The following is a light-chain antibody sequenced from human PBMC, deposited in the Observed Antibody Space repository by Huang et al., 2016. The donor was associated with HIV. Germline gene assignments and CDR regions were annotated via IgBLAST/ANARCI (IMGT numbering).Light chain of an antibody. CDR1: QNVGSN. J-gene: IGKJ1*01. V-gene: IGKV3-15*01. Sequence: EVLMTQSPDILSVSPGDRATLSCRASQNVGSNLAWYQQRPGQAPRLLIYAASTRAPGGPARFSGGGSGTEFTLTISRLQSEDFATYYCQQYNTWPPWAFGQGTTVEI. CDR2: AAS. CDR3: QQYNTWPPWA.